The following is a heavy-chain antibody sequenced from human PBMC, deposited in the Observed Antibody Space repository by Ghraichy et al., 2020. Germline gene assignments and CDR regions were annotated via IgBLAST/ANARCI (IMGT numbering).Heavy chain of an antibody. CDR2: IKSKSESAAT. V-gene: IGHV3-15*07. CDR1: GFSFTTAW. Sequence: GGSLRLSCAASGFSFTTAWMIWVRQAPGKGLEWVGRIKSKSESAATDYAASVKGRFTISRDDSRNTLYLQMNSLKFEDTAVYYCVTDVKFGDALDYWGQGTLVTVSS. J-gene: IGHJ4*02. CDR3: VTDVKFGDALDY. D-gene: IGHD3-10*01.